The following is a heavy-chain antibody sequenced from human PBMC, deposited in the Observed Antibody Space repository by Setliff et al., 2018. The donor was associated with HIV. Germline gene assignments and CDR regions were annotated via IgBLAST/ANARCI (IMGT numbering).Heavy chain of an antibody. V-gene: IGHV5-51*01. CDR1: GYVFSDYW. D-gene: IGHD3-3*02. CDR3: ARLGGSFGIPQFDF. Sequence: GESLKISCEVSGYVFSDYWIAWVRQTPGKGLEWMGLVYPADSNTIYSPSFQHQVTISADKSFSTAFLQWSDVKASDSGIYFCARLGGSFGIPQFDFWGQGTPVTVSS. J-gene: IGHJ5*01. CDR2: VYPADSNT.